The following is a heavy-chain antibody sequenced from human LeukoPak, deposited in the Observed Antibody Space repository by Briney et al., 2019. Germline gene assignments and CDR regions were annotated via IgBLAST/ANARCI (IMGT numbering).Heavy chain of an antibody. CDR2: INPSGGST. V-gene: IGHV1-46*01. D-gene: IGHD3-3*01. CDR1: GYTFTSYY. CDR3: ARGERRITIFGVVRDYFDY. J-gene: IGHJ4*02. Sequence: GASVKVSCKASGYTFTSYYMHWVRQAPGQGLEWMGIINPSGGSTSYAQKFQGRVTMTRDTSTSTVYMELSSLRSEDTAVYYCARGERRITIFGVVRDYFDYWGQGTLVTVSS.